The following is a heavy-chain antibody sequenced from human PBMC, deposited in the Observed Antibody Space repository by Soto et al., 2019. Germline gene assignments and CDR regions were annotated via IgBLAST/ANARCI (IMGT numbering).Heavy chain of an antibody. CDR2: IKSDGSST. CDR3: ARSPSSGWYYFDY. CDR1: DFTFSNYW. D-gene: IGHD6-19*01. V-gene: IGHV3-74*01. J-gene: IGHJ4*02. Sequence: GGSLRLSCAASDFTFSNYWMYWVRQAPGKGLVWVSRIKSDGSSTSYADSVEGRFTISRDNAKNTLYLQMNSLRGEDTAVYYCARSPSSGWYYFDYWGQGALVTVS.